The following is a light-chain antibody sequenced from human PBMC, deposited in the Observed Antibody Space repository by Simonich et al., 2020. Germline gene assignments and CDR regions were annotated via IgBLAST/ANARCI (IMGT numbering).Light chain of an antibody. CDR1: NSDVGGYNY. CDR2: YVS. J-gene: IGLJ3*02. V-gene: IGLV2-11*01. CDR3: CSYAGSYTV. Sequence: QSALTQPRSVSGSPGQSVTISFTGTNSDVGGYNYVSWYQQHPGKAPKLMIYYVSKRPSGVPDRFSGSKSGNTASLTISGLQAEDEADYYCCSYAGSYTVFGGGTKLTVL.